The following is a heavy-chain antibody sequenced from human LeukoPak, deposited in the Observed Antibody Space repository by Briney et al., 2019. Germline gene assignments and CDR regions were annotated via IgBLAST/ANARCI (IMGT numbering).Heavy chain of an antibody. CDR2: IYGGGNI. D-gene: IGHD5-24*01. CDR3: ARGAGYNYPYYFDY. J-gene: IGHJ4*02. Sequence: GGSLRLSCAASGFTVSSNYVNWVRQAPGKGLEWVSVIYGGGNIYYADSVKGRFTIPRDNSKNTLYLQMNSLGAEDTAVYYCARGAGYNYPYYFDYWGQGTLVTVSS. CDR1: GFTVSSNY. V-gene: IGHV3-53*01.